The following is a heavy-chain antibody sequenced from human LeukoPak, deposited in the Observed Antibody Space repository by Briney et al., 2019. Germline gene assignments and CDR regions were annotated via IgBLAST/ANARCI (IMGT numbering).Heavy chain of an antibody. D-gene: IGHD3-10*01. CDR3: ARVLTMVRGVTVYYYYGMDV. V-gene: IGHV4-59*01. Sequence: PSETLSLTCTVSGGSISSYYWSWIRQPPGKGLEWIGYIYYSGSANCNPSLKSRVTISVDTSKNQFSLKLSSVTAADTAVYYCARVLTMVRGVTVYYYYGMDVWGQGTTVTVSS. CDR1: GGSISSYY. J-gene: IGHJ6*02. CDR2: IYYSGSA.